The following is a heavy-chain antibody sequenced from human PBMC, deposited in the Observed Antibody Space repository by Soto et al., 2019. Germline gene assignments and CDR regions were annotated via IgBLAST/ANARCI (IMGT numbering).Heavy chain of an antibody. CDR1: GGSFSGYY. D-gene: IGHD3-9*01. Sequence: SETLSLTCAVYGGSFSGYYWSWLRQPPGKGLEWIGEINHSGSTNYNPSLKSRVTISVDTSKNQFSLKLSSVTAADTAVYYCAREVTPGILTGYYTDYWGQGTLVTVSS. CDR3: AREVTPGILTGYYTDY. J-gene: IGHJ4*02. V-gene: IGHV4-34*01. CDR2: INHSGST.